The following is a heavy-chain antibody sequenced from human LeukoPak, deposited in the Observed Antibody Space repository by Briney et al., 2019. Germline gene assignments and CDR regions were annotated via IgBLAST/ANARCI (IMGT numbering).Heavy chain of an antibody. D-gene: IGHD1-26*01. CDR1: GFTFSDYY. J-gene: IGHJ3*01. V-gene: IGHV3-11*03. CDR2: ISSSSSYT. CDR3: AGRGNIGNAFDF. Sequence: GGSLRLSCAASGFTFSDYYMSWIRQAPGKGLEWVSYISSSSSYTNNADSVKGRFTISRDNAKNSLYLQMNSLRAADTAVYYCAGRGNIGNAFDFWGQGTVVTVSS.